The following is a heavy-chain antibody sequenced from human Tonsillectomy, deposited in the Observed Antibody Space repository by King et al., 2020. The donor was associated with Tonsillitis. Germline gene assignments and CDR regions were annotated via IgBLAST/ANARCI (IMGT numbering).Heavy chain of an antibody. CDR1: GFTFSSYE. J-gene: IGHJ4*02. CDR3: ARAAAGLRYFDY. Sequence: EVQLVESGGGLVRPGGSLRLSCAASGFTFSSYEMNWVRQAPGKGLEWVSYISSSGSTIDYADSVKGRFTISRDNAKNSLYLQINSLRAEDTAVYYCARAAAGLRYFDYWGQGTLVTVSS. V-gene: IGHV3-48*03. D-gene: IGHD6-13*01. CDR2: ISSSGSTI.